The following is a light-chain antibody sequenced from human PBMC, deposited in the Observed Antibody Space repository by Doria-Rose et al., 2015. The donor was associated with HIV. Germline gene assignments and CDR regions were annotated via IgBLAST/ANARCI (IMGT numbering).Light chain of an antibody. V-gene: IGKV4-1*01. J-gene: IGKJ2*01. Sequence: WFQPKPGQPPKLLIYWASTRESGVPDRFSGSGSGTNFTLSINNLQAEDVAVYYCQQYSSTPSFGQGTKLEIK. CDR2: WAS. CDR3: QQYSSTPS.